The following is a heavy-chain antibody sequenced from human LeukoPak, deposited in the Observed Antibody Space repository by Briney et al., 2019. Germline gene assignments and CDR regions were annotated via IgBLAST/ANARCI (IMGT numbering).Heavy chain of an antibody. CDR3: AREPKGRGGYYYPFDY. D-gene: IGHD1-26*01. J-gene: IGHJ4*02. CDR2: IYYKGST. V-gene: IGHV4-31*03. Sequence: SETLSLTRTVSGGPISSGGYYWSPIRQHPGKGLEWIGYIYYKGSTYYNPSVKSRDNISVDTSKNEFTLKLSSVTAADTAVYYCAREPKGRGGYYYPFDYWGQGTLVTVSS. CDR1: GGPISSGGYY.